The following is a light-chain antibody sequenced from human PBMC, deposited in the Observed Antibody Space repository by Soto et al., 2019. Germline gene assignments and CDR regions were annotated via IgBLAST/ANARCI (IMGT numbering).Light chain of an antibody. CDR2: EVT. CDR3: SSYTRTSSYV. CDR1: SSDVGGYNY. J-gene: IGLJ1*01. V-gene: IGLV2-14*01. Sequence: QSALTPPASVSGSPGQSITISCTGTSSDVGGYNYVSWYQQHPGKAPKLMIYEVTNRPSGVSDRFSGSKSGNTASLTISGLQAEDEADYYCSSYTRTSSYVFGSGTKLTVL.